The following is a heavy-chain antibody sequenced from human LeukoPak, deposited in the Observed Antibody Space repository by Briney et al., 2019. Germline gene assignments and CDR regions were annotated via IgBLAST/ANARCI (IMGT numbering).Heavy chain of an antibody. CDR1: GGSISGGSYY. CDR2: IYHSGNT. Sequence: PSQTLSLTCTVSGGSISGGSYYWSWIRQPPGKGLEWIGSIYHSGNTYYNPSLKSRLTISVDTSKNQFSLKLSSVTAADTAVYYCARGMNTGMAVWGQGTLVTVSS. V-gene: IGHV4-39*07. D-gene: IGHD5-18*01. CDR3: ARGMNTGMAV. J-gene: IGHJ4*02.